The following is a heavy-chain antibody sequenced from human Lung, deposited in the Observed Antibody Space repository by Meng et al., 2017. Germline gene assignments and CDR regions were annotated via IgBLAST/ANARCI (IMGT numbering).Heavy chain of an antibody. CDR3: ATGAAAADH. Sequence: VQLGVSGGGLVKPGVSLSLSCVASGFSFTDAWMSWVRQAPGKGLEWVGRIKSNSDGGTTDYAAPVKGRFTISRDDSKNTLYLQMNSLITEDTAVYFCATGAAAADHWGQGTLVTVSS. CDR2: IKSNSDGGTT. V-gene: IGHV3-15*01. D-gene: IGHD6-13*01. CDR1: GFSFTDAW. J-gene: IGHJ4*02.